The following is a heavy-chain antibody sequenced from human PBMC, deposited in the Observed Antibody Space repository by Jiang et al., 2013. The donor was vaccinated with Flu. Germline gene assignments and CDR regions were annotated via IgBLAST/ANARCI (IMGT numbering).Heavy chain of an antibody. CDR3: ARRYGGKGRFDS. Sequence: PGLVKPSETLSLTCTVSGGSISSYYWSWIRQPPGKGLEWIGYIYYSGSTYYNPSLKSRVVISVDTSKNQFSLKMTSVTAADTAVYYCARRYGGKGRFDSWGQGTLVTVSS. CDR1: GGSISSYY. V-gene: IGHV4-59*01. CDR2: IYYSGST. D-gene: IGHD4-23*01. J-gene: IGHJ4*02.